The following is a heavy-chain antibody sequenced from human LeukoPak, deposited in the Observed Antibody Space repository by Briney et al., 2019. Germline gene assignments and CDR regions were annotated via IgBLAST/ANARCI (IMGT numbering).Heavy chain of an antibody. CDR2: ISSSSSYI. CDR1: GFTFSSYS. V-gene: IGHV3-21*01. D-gene: IGHD3-10*01. CDR3: ARDHYGSGSAFDI. J-gene: IGHJ3*02. Sequence: GGSLRLSCAASGFTFSSYSMNWVRQAPGKGLEWVSSISSSSSYIYYADSVKGRFTISRDNAKNSLYLQMNSLRAEDTAVYYRARDHYGSGSAFDIWDQGTMVTVSS.